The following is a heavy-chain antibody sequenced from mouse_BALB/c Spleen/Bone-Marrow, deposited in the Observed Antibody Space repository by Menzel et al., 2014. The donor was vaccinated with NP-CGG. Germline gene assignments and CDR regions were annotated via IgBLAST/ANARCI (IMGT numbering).Heavy chain of an antibody. CDR1: GFTFTDYY. J-gene: IGHJ2*01. Sequence: EMQLVESGGGLVQPGGSLRLSCATSGFTFTDYYMNWVRQPPGKALEWLGFIRNKANGYTTEYSASVKGRFTISRDNSQNILYLQMNTLRAEDSATYYCARDKGRVFFDYWGQGTTLTVSS. CDR3: ARDKGRVFFDY. V-gene: IGHV7-3*02. CDR2: IRNKANGYTT.